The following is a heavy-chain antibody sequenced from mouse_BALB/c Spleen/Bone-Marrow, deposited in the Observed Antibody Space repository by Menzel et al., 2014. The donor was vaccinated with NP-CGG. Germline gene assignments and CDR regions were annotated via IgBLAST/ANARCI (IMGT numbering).Heavy chain of an antibody. V-gene: IGHV1-18*01. CDR3: ARWGDYGKDFDY. CDR2: INPYNGGT. CDR1: GYSFTGYT. J-gene: IGHJ2*01. D-gene: IGHD2-4*01. Sequence: EVQLQQSGPELVKPGASMKISCKASGYSFTGYTMNWVKQSHGKNLERIGLINPYNGGTSYNQKFKGKATLTVDKSSSTAYMELLSLTSEDSAAYYCARWGDYGKDFDYWGQGTTLTVSS.